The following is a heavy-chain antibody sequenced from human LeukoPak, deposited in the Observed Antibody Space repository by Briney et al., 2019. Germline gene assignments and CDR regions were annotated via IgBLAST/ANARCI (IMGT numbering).Heavy chain of an antibody. Sequence: GGSLRLSCAASGFTFIGYRVNWVRQAPGKGLEWVSSISGSSSYIYYADSVKGRFTISRDNAKNSLYLQMNSLRAEDTAVYYYARDAYGDYYFDYWGQGTLVTVSS. CDR1: GFTFIGYR. V-gene: IGHV3-21*01. CDR3: ARDAYGDYYFDY. J-gene: IGHJ4*02. CDR2: ISGSSSYI. D-gene: IGHD4-17*01.